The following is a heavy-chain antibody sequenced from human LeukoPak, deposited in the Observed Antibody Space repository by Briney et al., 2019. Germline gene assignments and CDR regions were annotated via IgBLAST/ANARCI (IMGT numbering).Heavy chain of an antibody. CDR2: IIPILGIA. V-gene: IGHV1-69*04. D-gene: IGHD1-26*01. Sequence: GASVKVSCKASGGTFSSYAISWVRQAPGQGLEWMGRIIPILGIANYAQKFQGRVTITADKSTSTAYMELSSLRSEDTAVYYCARDIVGATGEFDPWGQGTLVNVSS. J-gene: IGHJ5*02. CDR1: GGTFSSYA. CDR3: ARDIVGATGEFDP.